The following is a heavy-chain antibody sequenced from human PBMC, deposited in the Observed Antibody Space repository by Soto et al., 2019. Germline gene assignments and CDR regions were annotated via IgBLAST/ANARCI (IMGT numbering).Heavy chain of an antibody. Sequence: GGSLRLSCAASGFTFSSYAMSWVRQAPGKGLEWVSAISGSGGSTYYADSVKGRFTISRDNSKNTLYLQMNSLRAEDTAVYYWAKDIDPLGFAIWGQGTIVTVSS. V-gene: IGHV3-23*01. CDR2: ISGSGGST. CDR3: AKDIDPLGFAI. CDR1: GFTFSSYA. D-gene: IGHD3-16*01. J-gene: IGHJ3*02.